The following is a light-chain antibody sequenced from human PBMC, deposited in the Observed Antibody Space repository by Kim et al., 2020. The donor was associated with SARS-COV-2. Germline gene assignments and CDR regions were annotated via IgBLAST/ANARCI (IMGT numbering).Light chain of an antibody. CDR1: KLGDKY. Sequence: SYELTQPPSVSVSPGQTASITCSGDKLGDKYACWYQQKPGQSPVLVIYQDSKRPSGIPERFSGSNSGNTATLTISGTQAMDEADYYCQAWDSSTAGVVFGGGNPLTVL. V-gene: IGLV3-1*01. J-gene: IGLJ2*01. CDR3: QAWDSSTAGVV. CDR2: QDS.